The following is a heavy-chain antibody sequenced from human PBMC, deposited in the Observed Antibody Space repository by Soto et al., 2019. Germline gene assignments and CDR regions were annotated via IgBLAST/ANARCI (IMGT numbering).Heavy chain of an antibody. CDR2: ISAYNGNT. D-gene: IGHD6-13*01. CDR3: ARDGTVRIAAAGIGGAYYYYGMDV. CDR1: GYTFTSYG. Sequence: ASVKVSCKASGYTFTSYGISWVRQAPGQGLEWMRWISAYNGNTNYAQKLQGRVTMTTDTSTSTAYMELRSLRSDDTAVYYCARDGTVRIAAAGIGGAYYYYGMDVWGQGTTVTVSS. J-gene: IGHJ6*02. V-gene: IGHV1-18*01.